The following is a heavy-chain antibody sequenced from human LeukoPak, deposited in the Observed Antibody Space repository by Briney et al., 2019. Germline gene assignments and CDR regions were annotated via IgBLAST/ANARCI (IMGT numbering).Heavy chain of an antibody. Sequence: GGSLRLSCAASGFTFSSYTMNWVRQAPGKGLEWVSSISSSTTYIYYADSVKGRFTISRDNAKNSLYLQMSSLRVEDMALYYCARPHGYNYGAFDCWGQGTLVTVSS. CDR2: ISSSTTYI. V-gene: IGHV3-21*01. CDR3: ARPHGYNYGAFDC. CDR1: GFTFSSYT. D-gene: IGHD5-18*01. J-gene: IGHJ4*02.